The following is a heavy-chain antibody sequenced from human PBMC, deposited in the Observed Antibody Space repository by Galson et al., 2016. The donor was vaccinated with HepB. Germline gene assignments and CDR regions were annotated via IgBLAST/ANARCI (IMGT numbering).Heavy chain of an antibody. CDR1: GYSFTNFY. D-gene: IGHD2-21*01. CDR2: IDPSDSYT. V-gene: IGHV5-10-1*01. Sequence: QSGAEVKKPGESLRMSCKGSGYSFTNFYINWVRQVPGKGLEWMGRIDPSDSYTKYSPSFQGHVTISVDKSIYTAYLQWRSLRASDTAIYYCAGHRIPRVGISAFDIWGQGTTVTVSP. J-gene: IGHJ3*02. CDR3: AGHRIPRVGISAFDI.